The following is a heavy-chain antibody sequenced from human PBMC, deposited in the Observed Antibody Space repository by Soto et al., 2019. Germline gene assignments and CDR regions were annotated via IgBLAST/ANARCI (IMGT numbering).Heavy chain of an antibody. CDR1: GGSLKSGGYY. V-gene: IGHV4-31*01. J-gene: IGHJ5*02. CDR3: ARAVTSIHNCFEL. CDR2: IYYTGRT. Sequence: QVQLQESGPGLVKPSQTLSLTCTVSGGSLKSGGYYWSWIRQHPGRGLEWIGYIYYTGRTYYNPSLESLVTFSVDTSNHQLSLKLSSVTAANTALYYCARAVTSIHNCFELWGHGTLVTVSS. D-gene: IGHD2-2*01.